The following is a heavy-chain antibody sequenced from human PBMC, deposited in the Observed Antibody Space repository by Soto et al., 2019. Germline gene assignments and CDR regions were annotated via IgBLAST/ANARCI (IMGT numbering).Heavy chain of an antibody. CDR3: ARDGR. Sequence: GGSLRLSCAASGFSFSGYWMRWVRQAPAKGLEWVANIKPDGSDKYYVDSVMGRFTISRDNANNALYLQMNSLRGEDTAVYYCARDGRWGQGTLVTVSS. CDR2: IKPDGSDK. V-gene: IGHV3-7*01. CDR1: GFSFSGYW. J-gene: IGHJ4*02.